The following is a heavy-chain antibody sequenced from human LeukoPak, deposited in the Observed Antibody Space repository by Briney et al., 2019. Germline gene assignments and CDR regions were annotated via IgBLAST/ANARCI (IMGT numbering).Heavy chain of an antibody. D-gene: IGHD6-6*01. Sequence: PSETLSLTCTVSGGSISSSSYYWGWIRQPPGKGLEWIGSIYYSGSTYYNPSLKSRVTISVDTSKNQFSLKLSSVTAADTAVYYCARQIHSSSSVDAAFDIWGQGTMVTVSS. J-gene: IGHJ3*02. CDR2: IYYSGST. V-gene: IGHV4-39*01. CDR1: GGSISSSSYY. CDR3: ARQIHSSSSVDAAFDI.